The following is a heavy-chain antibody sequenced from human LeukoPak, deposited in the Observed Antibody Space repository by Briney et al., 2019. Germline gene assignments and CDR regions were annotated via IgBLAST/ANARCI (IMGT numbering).Heavy chain of an antibody. J-gene: IGHJ4*02. CDR1: GGSISSYY. CDR2: IYYSGST. CDR3: ARHRRHCGGDCYSFDY. Sequence: SETLSLTCTVSGGSISSYYWSWIRQPPGKGLEWIGYIYYSGSTNYNPSLKSRVTISVDTSKNQFSLKLSSVTAADTAVYYCARHRRHCGGDCYSFDYWGQGTLVTVSS. V-gene: IGHV4-59*08. D-gene: IGHD2-21*02.